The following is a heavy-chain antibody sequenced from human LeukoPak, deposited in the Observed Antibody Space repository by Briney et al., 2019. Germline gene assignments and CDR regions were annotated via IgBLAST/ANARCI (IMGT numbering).Heavy chain of an antibody. J-gene: IGHJ5*02. CDR1: GNTFTSYG. D-gene: IGHD3-10*01. CDR2: ISAYNGNT. V-gene: IGHV1-18*04. Sequence: GASVKVSCKASGNTFTSYGISWVRQAPGQGLEWMGWISAYNGNTNYAQKLQGRVTMTTDTSTSTAYMELRSLRSDDTAVYYCARDCSFGSGSYNNWFDPWGQGTPVTVSS. CDR3: ARDCSFGSGSYNNWFDP.